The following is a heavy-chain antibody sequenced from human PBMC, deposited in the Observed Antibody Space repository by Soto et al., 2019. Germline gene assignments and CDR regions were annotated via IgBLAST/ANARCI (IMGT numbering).Heavy chain of an antibody. D-gene: IGHD5-18*01. J-gene: IGHJ3*01. CDR2: MNPNSGNT. V-gene: IGHV1-8*01. CDR1: GYTFTSYD. CDR3: ARGLRGYSYGLDAFDL. Sequence: ASVKVSCKASGYTFTSYDINWVRQATGQGLEWMGWMNPNSGNTGYAQKFQGRVTMTRNTSISTAYMELSSLRSEDTAVYYCARGLRGYSYGLDAFDLWGQGTMVTVSS.